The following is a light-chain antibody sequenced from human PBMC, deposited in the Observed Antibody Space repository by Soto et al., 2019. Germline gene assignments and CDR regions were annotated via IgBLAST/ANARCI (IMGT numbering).Light chain of an antibody. J-gene: IGLJ2*01. CDR3: QTCCTGSHVV. Sequence: QAVVTQSPSASASLGASVKLTCTLSSGHSSYAVAWHQQQPEKGPRYLMKLDSDGSHPQGDAIPDRSSGSSSGAERHLPIARLESEEAADYYCQTCCTGSHVVFGGGTKLTVL. V-gene: IGLV4-69*02. CDR2: LDSDGSH. CDR1: SGHSSYA.